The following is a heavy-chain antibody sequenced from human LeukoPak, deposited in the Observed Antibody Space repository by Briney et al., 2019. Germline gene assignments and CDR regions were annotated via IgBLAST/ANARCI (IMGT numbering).Heavy chain of an antibody. CDR1: GFTFSSYW. D-gene: IGHD2/OR15-2a*01. CDR2: IKQDGSEK. CDR3: AREPSILLIDY. V-gene: IGHV3-7*01. J-gene: IGHJ4*02. Sequence: GGSPRLSCAASGFTFSSYWMSWVRQAPGKGLEWVANIKQDGSEKYYVDSVKGRFTISRDNAKNSLYLQMNSLRAEDTAVYYCAREPSILLIDYWGQGTLVTVSS.